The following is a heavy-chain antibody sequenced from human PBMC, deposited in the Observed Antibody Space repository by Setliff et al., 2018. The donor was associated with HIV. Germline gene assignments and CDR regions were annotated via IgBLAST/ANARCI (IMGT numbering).Heavy chain of an antibody. J-gene: IGHJ6*03. CDR3: ARSPLKRDYYYMDV. Sequence: ASVKVSCKASGYTFTKYAMHWVRQAPGQGLEWMGWISVYNGDTKYAQKLQDRVTMTIDTATRTAYMEVRSLRSDDTAVYYCARSPLKRDYYYMDVWGKGTTVTVSS. V-gene: IGHV1-18*01. CDR2: ISVYNGDT. CDR1: GYTFTKYA.